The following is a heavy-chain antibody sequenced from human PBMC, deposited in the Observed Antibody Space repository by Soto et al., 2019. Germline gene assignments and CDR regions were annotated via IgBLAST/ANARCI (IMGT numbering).Heavy chain of an antibody. CDR2: IDPSDSYT. Sequence: GESLKISCKGSGYSFTSYWISWVRQMPGKGLEWMGRIDPSDSYTNYSPSFQGHVTISADKSISTAYLQWSSLKASDTAMYYCARHSYCSSTSCRLVYYFDYWGQGTLVTVSS. D-gene: IGHD2-2*01. CDR3: ARHSYCSSTSCRLVYYFDY. CDR1: GYSFTSYW. V-gene: IGHV5-10-1*01. J-gene: IGHJ4*02.